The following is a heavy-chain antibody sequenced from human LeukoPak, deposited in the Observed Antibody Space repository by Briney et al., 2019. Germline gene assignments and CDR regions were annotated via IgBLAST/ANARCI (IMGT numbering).Heavy chain of an antibody. V-gene: IGHV1-18*01. Sequence: GASVKVSCKASGYTFNTYGITWVRQAPGQGLEWMGWISPYNGKTNFAQNLQGRVTITTDTSTSTAYMELRSLRSDDTAVYYCARDVLPSAGMDLPVSDYWGQGTLVAVSS. CDR1: GYTFNTYG. CDR2: ISPYNGKT. CDR3: ARDVLPSAGMDLPVSDY. D-gene: IGHD2-15*01. J-gene: IGHJ4*02.